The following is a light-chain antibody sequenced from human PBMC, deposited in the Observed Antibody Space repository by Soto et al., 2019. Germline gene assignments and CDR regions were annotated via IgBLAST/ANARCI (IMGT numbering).Light chain of an antibody. CDR1: QSISSW. Sequence: DIQMTQSPSTLSAFVGDRVTITCRASQSISSWLAWYQQKPGKAPKLLIYKASSLQSGVTSRFSGSGSGTEFTLTISSLQPDDFATYYCQQYSSYSFTFGQGTKLEIK. J-gene: IGKJ2*01. CDR3: QQYSSYSFT. V-gene: IGKV1-5*03. CDR2: KAS.